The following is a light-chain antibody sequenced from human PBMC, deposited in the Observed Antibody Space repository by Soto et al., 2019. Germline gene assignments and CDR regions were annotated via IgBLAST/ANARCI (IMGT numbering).Light chain of an antibody. V-gene: IGKV1-27*01. Sequence: DIQMTQSQSSLSASVGDRVTITCRASQGIDTYLAWYQQKPGQVPKLLIYAASTLQSGVPSRFSGSESGTDFTLTISSLQPEDVETYFCQQYPRAPCTFGHGPKVDIK. CDR1: QGIDTY. J-gene: IGKJ3*01. CDR2: AAS. CDR3: QQYPRAPCT.